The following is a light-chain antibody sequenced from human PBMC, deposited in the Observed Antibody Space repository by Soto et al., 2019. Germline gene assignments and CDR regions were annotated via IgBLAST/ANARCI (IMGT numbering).Light chain of an antibody. Sequence: DIQMTQSPSSLSASVGDRVTITCQASQDISNYLNWYQQKPGKAPKLLIYDASNLETGVPSRFSGSGSGTDFTFTISSLQPEDIATYYCPQYDNLPPRTFGQGTRLEIK. CDR1: QDISNY. CDR2: DAS. V-gene: IGKV1-33*01. J-gene: IGKJ5*01. CDR3: PQYDNLPPRT.